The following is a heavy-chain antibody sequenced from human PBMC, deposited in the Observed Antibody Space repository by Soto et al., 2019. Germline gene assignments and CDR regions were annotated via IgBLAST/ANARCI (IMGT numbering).Heavy chain of an antibody. J-gene: IGHJ6*03. V-gene: IGHV1-46*03. CDR3: VRATAARQSDYSYHYYLHI. Sequence: GASVKVSCKASGYTFINYYIHWVRQAPGQGLEWMGVINPNGGSTVYAQKFQGRVTLTRDTSTSTVYVELSSLRSDDTAVYFCVRATAARQSDYSYHYYLHIWGKGTTVTVSS. CDR2: INPNGGST. D-gene: IGHD6-6*01. CDR1: GYTFINYY.